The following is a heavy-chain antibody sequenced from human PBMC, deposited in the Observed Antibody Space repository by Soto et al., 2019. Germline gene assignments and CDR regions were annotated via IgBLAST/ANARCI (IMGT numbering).Heavy chain of an antibody. CDR1: GYTFTNYN. D-gene: IGHD6-6*01. Sequence: QVQLVQSGAEVKKPGASVKVSCKTSGYTFTNYNINWVRHATGQGLEWMGWMNPNSGNTGYAQKFQGRVTMTRNTSITTAYMELISLRSGDTAVYYCARAEPYSTSSPFDYWGQGTLVTVSS. CDR2: MNPNSGNT. V-gene: IGHV1-8*01. CDR3: ARAEPYSTSSPFDY. J-gene: IGHJ4*02.